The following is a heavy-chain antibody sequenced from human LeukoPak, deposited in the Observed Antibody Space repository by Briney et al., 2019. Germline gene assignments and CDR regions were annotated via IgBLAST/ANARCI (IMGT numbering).Heavy chain of an antibody. Sequence: SETLSLTCTLSGGSISSYYWSWIRHPAGRGLEWIGRIYNSGSTNYNPSLKSRLTMSVDTSKNQFSLKLSSVTAADTAVYYCARGYSSSWNPWGQGTLVTVSS. CDR2: IYNSGST. V-gene: IGHV4-4*07. D-gene: IGHD6-13*01. CDR3: ARGYSSSWNP. J-gene: IGHJ5*02. CDR1: GGSISSYY.